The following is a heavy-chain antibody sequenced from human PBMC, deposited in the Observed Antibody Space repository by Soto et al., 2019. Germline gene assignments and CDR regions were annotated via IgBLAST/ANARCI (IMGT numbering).Heavy chain of an antibody. D-gene: IGHD2-8*02. CDR1: GASITRTSF. CDR3: ARGITPPGAPAWYYFDS. Sequence: ETLSLTCTVSGASITRTSFCSWMRQPAGKGVEWIGRFSLSGTTNYNPSLRSRVTMSADVSKNQFSLRLTCVTAADTALYYCARGITPPGAPAWYYFDSWGQGTLVTVSS. CDR2: FSLSGTT. V-gene: IGHV4-4*07. J-gene: IGHJ4*02.